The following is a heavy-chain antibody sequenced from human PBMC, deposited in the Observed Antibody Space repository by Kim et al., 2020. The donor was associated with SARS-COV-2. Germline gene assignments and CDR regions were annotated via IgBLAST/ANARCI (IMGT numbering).Heavy chain of an antibody. D-gene: IGHD3-10*01. V-gene: IGHV1-3*01. Sequence: NARESPKFQGRVTITRATSESTAYMDLTSLRFEDTAVYYCARERFGGSFDYWGQGTLVTVSS. J-gene: IGHJ4*02. CDR3: ARERFGGSFDY.